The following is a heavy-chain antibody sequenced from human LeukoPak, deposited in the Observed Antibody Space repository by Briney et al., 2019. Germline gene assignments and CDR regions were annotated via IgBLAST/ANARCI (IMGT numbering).Heavy chain of an antibody. CDR2: IYYSWST. J-gene: IGHJ5*02. CDR1: GYSISSSNW. D-gene: IGHD5-24*01. Sequence: SDTLSLTCAVSGYSISSSNWWGWIRQPPGKGLEWIGYIYYSWSTYYNPSLKSRVTMSVDTSKNQFSLKLSSVTAVDTAVYYCARTPPYGYFDPWGQGTLVTVSS. CDR3: ARTPPYGYFDP. V-gene: IGHV4-28*01.